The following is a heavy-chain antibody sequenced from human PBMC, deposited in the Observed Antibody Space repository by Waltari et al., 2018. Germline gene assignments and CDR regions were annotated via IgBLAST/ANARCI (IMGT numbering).Heavy chain of an antibody. CDR1: GFNSNSYT. CDR2: IGTNGDYI. CDR3: ASHFEDYYYYMDV. Sequence: EVQLVESGGGLVTPGGSLRLSCVAYGFNSNSYTMNWVRQAPGKGLEWVSSIGTNGDYIYYADSVKGRFTTSRDNARNSLYLQMTSLRAEDTAVYFCASHFEDYYYYMDVWGKGTTVTVSS. V-gene: IGHV3-21*01. J-gene: IGHJ6*03.